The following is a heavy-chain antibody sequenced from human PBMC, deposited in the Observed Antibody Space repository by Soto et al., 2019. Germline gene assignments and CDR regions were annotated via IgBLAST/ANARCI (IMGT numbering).Heavy chain of an antibody. V-gene: IGHV3-23*01. D-gene: IGHD6-13*01. CDR3: AKDQAAAGTFPRYSPY. CDR1: EFTFSSYA. CDR2: ISGSGGTT. Sequence: GSLRLSCAASEFTFSSYAMSWVRQAPGKGLEWVSGISGSGGTTYYADSVKGRFTISRDNSKNTLYLQMNSLRAEDTAIYYCAKDQAAAGTFPRYSPYGGQGTSVPVSP. J-gene: IGHJ1*01.